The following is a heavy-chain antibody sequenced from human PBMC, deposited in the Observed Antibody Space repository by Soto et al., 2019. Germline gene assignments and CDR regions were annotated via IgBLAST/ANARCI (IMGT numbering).Heavy chain of an antibody. J-gene: IGHJ4*02. CDR2: IWYDGSNK. D-gene: IGHD5-12*01. V-gene: IGHV3-33*01. CDR1: GFTFSSYG. CDR3: ARDPREMATITAEYYFDY. Sequence: PGGSLRLSCAASGFTFSSYGMHWVRQAPGKGLEWVAVIWYDGSNKYYADSVKGRFTISRDNSKNTLYLQMNSLRAEDTAVYYCARDPREMATITAEYYFDYWGQGTLVTVSS.